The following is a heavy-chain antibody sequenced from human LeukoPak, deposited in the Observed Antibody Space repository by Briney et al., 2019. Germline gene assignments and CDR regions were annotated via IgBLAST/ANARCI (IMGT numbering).Heavy chain of an antibody. D-gene: IGHD6-13*01. CDR1: GFSFSTYW. J-gene: IGHJ4*02. CDR3: ASGRQLGR. CDR2: IKQDESEK. V-gene: IGHV3-7*03. Sequence: GGSLRLSCAASGFSFSTYWMSWVRQAPGKGLEWVANIKQDESEKHYVDSVKGRSTISRDNTKNSLYLQMNSLRVEDTAVYYCASGRQLGRWGQGTLVSVSS.